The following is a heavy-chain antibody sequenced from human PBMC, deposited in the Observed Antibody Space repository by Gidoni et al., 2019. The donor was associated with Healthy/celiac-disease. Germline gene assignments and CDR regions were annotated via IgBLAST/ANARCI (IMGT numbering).Heavy chain of an antibody. Sequence: EVQLWESGGGLVQPGGSLRLCCAASGCSFSSYAMSWVRQAPGKGLEWVSAISGSGGSTYYADSVKGRFTISRDNSKNTLYLQMNSLRAEDTAVYYCANHASTGLEWFDPWGQGTLVTVSS. CDR1: GCSFSSYA. V-gene: IGHV3-23*01. CDR2: ISGSGGST. D-gene: IGHD2-2*01. CDR3: ANHASTGLEWFDP. J-gene: IGHJ5*02.